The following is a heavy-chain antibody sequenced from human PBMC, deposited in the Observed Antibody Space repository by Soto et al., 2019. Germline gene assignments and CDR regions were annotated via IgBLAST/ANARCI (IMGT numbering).Heavy chain of an antibody. CDR2: ISAYNGNT. V-gene: IGHV1-18*01. CDR3: AREGRGWYVVY. CDR1: GYTFTSYD. J-gene: IGHJ4*02. Sequence: GASVKVSCKASGYTFTSYDINWVRQATGQGLEWMGWISAYNGNTNYAQKLQGRVTMTTDTSTSTAYMELRSLRSDDTAVYYCAREGRGWYVVYWGQGTLVTVSS. D-gene: IGHD6-19*01.